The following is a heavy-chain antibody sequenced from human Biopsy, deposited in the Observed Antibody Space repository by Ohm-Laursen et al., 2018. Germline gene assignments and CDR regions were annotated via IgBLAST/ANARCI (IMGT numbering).Heavy chain of an antibody. CDR2: IYTSGSS. CDR3: ARDYGLEPGGLEAFDI. CDR1: GGSLSNYY. Sequence: SETLSLTCSVSGGSLSNYYWSWIRQPAGKGLEWIGRIYTSGSSNKNPSLMSRVTMSVDTSKKQFSLKVYSVTAADTAVYYCARDYGLEPGGLEAFDIWGQGTMVTVSS. V-gene: IGHV4-4*07. J-gene: IGHJ3*02. D-gene: IGHD1-1*01.